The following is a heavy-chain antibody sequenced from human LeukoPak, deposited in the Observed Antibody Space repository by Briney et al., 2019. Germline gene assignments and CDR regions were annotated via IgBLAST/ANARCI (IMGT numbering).Heavy chain of an antibody. Sequence: GGSLRLSCAAAGFTFNTYGMHWLRQAPGKGLEWVALIWYDGSNKYYADSVKGRFTISRDNSRDTLFLQMNSLRVEDSAVYYCARGRGTNIVNAGLRPGYIDCWGQGTLVTVSS. CDR3: ARGRGTNIVNAGLRPGYIDC. J-gene: IGHJ4*02. D-gene: IGHD1-1*01. CDR1: GFTFNTYG. CDR2: IWYDGSNK. V-gene: IGHV3-33*01.